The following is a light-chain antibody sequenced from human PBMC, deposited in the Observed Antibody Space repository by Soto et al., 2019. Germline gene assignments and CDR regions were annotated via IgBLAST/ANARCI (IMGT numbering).Light chain of an antibody. V-gene: IGKV1-5*03. Sequence: DIVMTQSPSTLSASVGDRVTITCRASQNIHTYLAWYQQKPGTAPKLLISRASSLQSGVPSRFSGSGSGAEFTLTISSLQPDDVATYFCKQYEDYPWTFVQETNVQIK. J-gene: IGKJ1*01. CDR2: RAS. CDR3: KQYEDYPWT. CDR1: QNIHTY.